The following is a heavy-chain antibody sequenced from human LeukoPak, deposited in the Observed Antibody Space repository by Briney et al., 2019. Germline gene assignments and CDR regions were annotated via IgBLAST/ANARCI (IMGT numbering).Heavy chain of an antibody. V-gene: IGHV3-53*01. CDR3: ARESGSYPYYFDY. D-gene: IGHD1-26*01. CDR1: GFTVSSNY. Sequence: GGSLRLSCAASGFTVSSNYMSWVRQAPGKGLEWVSVIYSGGSTYYADSVKGRFTISKDNAKNTLYLQMNSLRAEDTAVYYCARESGSYPYYFDYWGQGTLVTVSS. J-gene: IGHJ4*02. CDR2: IYSGGST.